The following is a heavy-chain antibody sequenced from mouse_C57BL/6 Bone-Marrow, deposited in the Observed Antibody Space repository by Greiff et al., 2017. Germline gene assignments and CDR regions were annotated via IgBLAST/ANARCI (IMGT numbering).Heavy chain of an antibody. Sequence: QVQLQQPGAELVKPGASVKLSCKASGYTFTSYWMHWVKQRPGQGLEWIGMIHPNSGSTNYNEKFTSKATLTVDKSSSTAYMQLSSLTSEDSAVYYCARSYYGSSYNYWGQGTTLTVSS. CDR3: ARSYYGSSYNY. CDR1: GYTFTSYW. J-gene: IGHJ2*01. CDR2: IHPNSGST. D-gene: IGHD1-1*01. V-gene: IGHV1-64*01.